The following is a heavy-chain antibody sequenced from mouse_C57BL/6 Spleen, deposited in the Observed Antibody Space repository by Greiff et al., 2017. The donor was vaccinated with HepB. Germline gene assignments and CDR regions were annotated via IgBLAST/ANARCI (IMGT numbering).Heavy chain of an antibody. CDR2: INPSSGYT. CDR1: GYTFTSYT. CDR3: ARGADYGSSYGYFDV. J-gene: IGHJ1*03. Sequence: VKLQESGAELARPGASVKMSCKASGYTFTSYTMHWVKQRPGQGLEWIGYINPSSGYTKYNQKFKDKATLTADKSSSTAYMQLSSLTSEDSAVYYCARGADYGSSYGYFDVWGTGTTVTVSS. V-gene: IGHV1-4*01. D-gene: IGHD1-1*01.